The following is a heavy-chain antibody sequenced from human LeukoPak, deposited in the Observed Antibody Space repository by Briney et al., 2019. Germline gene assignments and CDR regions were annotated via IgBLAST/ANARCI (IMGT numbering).Heavy chain of an antibody. D-gene: IGHD3-16*01. V-gene: IGHV4-59*08. Sequence: SETLSLTCTVSGGSISSYYWSWIRQPPGKGLEWIGYIYYSGSTNYNPSLKSRVTISVDTSKNQFSLKLSSVTAADTAVYYCARISARALGVDYWGQGTLVTVSS. CDR3: ARISARALGVDY. CDR1: GGSISSYY. CDR2: IYYSGST. J-gene: IGHJ4*02.